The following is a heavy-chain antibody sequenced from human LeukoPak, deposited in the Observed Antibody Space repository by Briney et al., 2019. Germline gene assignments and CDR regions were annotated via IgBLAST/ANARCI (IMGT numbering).Heavy chain of an antibody. CDR1: GGSISSYY. V-gene: IGHV4-4*07. J-gene: IGHJ4*02. CDR2: IYTSGST. CDR3: ARSPYYDFWSGYYYLDY. Sequence: SETLSLTCTVSGGSISSYYWSWIRQPAGKGLEWIGRIYTSGSTNYNPSLKSRVTMSVDTSKNQFSLQLSSVTAADTAVYYCARSPYYDFWSGYYYLDYWGQGTLVTVSS. D-gene: IGHD3-3*01.